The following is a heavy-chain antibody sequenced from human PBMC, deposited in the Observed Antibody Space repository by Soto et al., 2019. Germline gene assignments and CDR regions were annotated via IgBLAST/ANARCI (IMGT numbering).Heavy chain of an antibody. V-gene: IGHV3-23*01. CDR2: ISGSGGST. D-gene: IGHD6-19*01. CDR1: SFTFSGYA. Sequence: PGGSLRLTCAASSFTFSGYAMSWVLQAPGKGLEWVSAISGSGGSTYYADSVKGRFTISRDDSKNTLYLQMNSLKTEDTAVYYCTTDAWGYSSGWSIYWGQGTLVTVSS. CDR3: TTDAWGYSSGWSIY. J-gene: IGHJ4*02.